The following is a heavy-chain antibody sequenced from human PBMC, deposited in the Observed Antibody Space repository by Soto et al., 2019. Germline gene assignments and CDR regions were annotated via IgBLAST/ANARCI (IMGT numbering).Heavy chain of an antibody. CDR2: INPNSGGT. Sequence: QVQLVQSGAEVKKPGASVKVSCKASGYTFTGYYMHWVRQAPGQGLEWMGWINPNSGGTNYAQKFQGLVTMTRDTSISTAYMELSRLRSDDTAVYYCAREGQAVAGSYYFDYWGQGTLVTVSS. V-gene: IGHV1-2*04. CDR3: AREGQAVAGSYYFDY. CDR1: GYTFTGYY. D-gene: IGHD6-19*01. J-gene: IGHJ4*02.